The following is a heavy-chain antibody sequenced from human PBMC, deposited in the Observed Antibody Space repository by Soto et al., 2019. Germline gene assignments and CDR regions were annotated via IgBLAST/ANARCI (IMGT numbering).Heavy chain of an antibody. V-gene: IGHV3-30*04. CDR1: RFNFGGYT. CDR3: SRGDRGAFDL. Sequence: GGSLRLSCAASRFNFGGYTMHWVRLAPGKGLEGIAVISYSGYITVDADSVKNQFTISRDNAKNTLYLQMNSLRDEDTAVYYCSRGDRGAFDLWGQGTMVTVSS. D-gene: IGHD2-21*02. J-gene: IGHJ3*01. CDR2: ISYSGYIT.